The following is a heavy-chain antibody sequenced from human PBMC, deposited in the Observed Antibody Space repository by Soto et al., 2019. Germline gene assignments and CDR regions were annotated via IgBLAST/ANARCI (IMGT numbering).Heavy chain of an antibody. D-gene: IGHD3-10*01. V-gene: IGHV1-69*06. CDR2: TIPVFSTA. J-gene: IGHJ3*02. CDR1: GGTLSDHG. CDR3: ALGVYGSGNHYTGPSTFDI. Sequence: QVQLEQSGAEVKKPGSSVTVSCKASGGTLSDHGVAWLRQAPGQGLEGMGGTIPVFSTAKYAQKFQGRVSVPGYKCTNLAYRERSSVRSEDTGFHFCALGVYGSGNHYTGPSTFDIWGQGPRVLVSS.